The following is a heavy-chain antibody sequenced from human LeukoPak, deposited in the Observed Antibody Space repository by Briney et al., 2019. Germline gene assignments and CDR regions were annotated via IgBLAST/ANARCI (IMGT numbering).Heavy chain of an antibody. D-gene: IGHD6-6*01. CDR2: INPNSGGT. CDR1: GYTFTAYY. V-gene: IGHV1-2*02. CDR3: ASAEYSGSPIDY. J-gene: IGHJ4*02. Sequence: GASVKVSCKASGYTFTAYYMHWARQAPGQGLEWMGWINPNSGGTNYAQKFQGRVPMTRDTSISTAYMELSRLRSDDTAVYYCASAEYSGSPIDYWGQGTLVTVSS.